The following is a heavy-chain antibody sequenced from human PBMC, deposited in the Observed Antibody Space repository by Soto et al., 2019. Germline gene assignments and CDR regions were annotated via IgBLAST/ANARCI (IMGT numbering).Heavy chain of an antibody. J-gene: IGHJ5*02. CDR2: MNPDSGNT. V-gene: IGHV1-8*01. Sequence: QVQLVQSGAEVKKPGASVKVSCKASGYTFTNYDIHWVRQATGQGLEWMGWMNPDSGNTGQSKQFQGRVTMTRDTSINTASMEMSSLRLEDTAVYYCARGRFRRTWFDPWGQGTLVTVSS. D-gene: IGHD3-16*01. CDR3: ARGRFRRTWFDP. CDR1: GYTFTNYD.